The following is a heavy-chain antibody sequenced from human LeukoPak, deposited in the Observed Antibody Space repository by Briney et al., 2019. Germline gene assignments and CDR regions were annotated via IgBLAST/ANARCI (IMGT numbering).Heavy chain of an antibody. Sequence: GGSLRLSCAVSGFTFGDYAMSWVRQTPEKGLEWVSSIDGAGRDTYYSDSVKGRFTVSRDTSKGTLYLQLNSVRTEDTAVYFCVKDAIPRNSIWDYYDYWGQGTLVTVSS. J-gene: IGHJ4*02. CDR3: VKDAIPRNSIWDYYDY. CDR2: IDGAGRDT. CDR1: GFTFGDYA. D-gene: IGHD1-7*01. V-gene: IGHV3-23*03.